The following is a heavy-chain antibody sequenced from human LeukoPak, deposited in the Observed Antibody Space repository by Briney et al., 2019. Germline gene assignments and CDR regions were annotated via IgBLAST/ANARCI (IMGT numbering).Heavy chain of an antibody. Sequence: PSETLSLTCTVSGGSISSYYWSWIRQPPGKGLEWIGYIYYSGSTNYNPSLKSRVTISVDTSKNQFSLKLSSVTAADTAVYYCARESVNYDILTGYYNYYYYMDVWGKGTTVTVSS. J-gene: IGHJ6*03. D-gene: IGHD3-9*01. V-gene: IGHV4-59*01. CDR3: ARESVNYDILTGYYNYYYYMDV. CDR1: GGSISSYY. CDR2: IYYSGST.